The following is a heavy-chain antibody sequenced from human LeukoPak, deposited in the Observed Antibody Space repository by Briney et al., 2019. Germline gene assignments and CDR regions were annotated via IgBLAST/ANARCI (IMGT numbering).Heavy chain of an antibody. V-gene: IGHV3-48*03. Sequence: GGSLRLSCAASGFSFSDSEMNWVRQAPGKGLEWVSHISSGGRTIYYADSVKGRFTISRDNAKNSLYLQMNSLRAEDTAIYYCARGALINYWGQGTLVTVSS. CDR2: ISSGGRTI. D-gene: IGHD3-22*01. CDR1: GFSFSDSE. CDR3: ARGALINY. J-gene: IGHJ4*02.